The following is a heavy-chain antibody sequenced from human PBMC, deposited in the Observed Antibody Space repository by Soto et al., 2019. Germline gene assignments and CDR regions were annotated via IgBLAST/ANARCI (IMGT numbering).Heavy chain of an antibody. V-gene: IGHV4-39*01. J-gene: IGHJ6*02. CDR2: MYYSGST. CDR1: GGSTMNSSYY. Sequence: SETLSLTCDVSGGSTMNSSYYCAWIRQPPGKGLEWIGSMYYSGSTYYNPSLKSRVTISVETSKSQFSLKLSSVTAADTAVYYCAGGDYYHSSGYYFYYYTMDVWGQGTTVTVSS. CDR3: AGGDYYHSSGYYFYYYTMDV. D-gene: IGHD3-22*01.